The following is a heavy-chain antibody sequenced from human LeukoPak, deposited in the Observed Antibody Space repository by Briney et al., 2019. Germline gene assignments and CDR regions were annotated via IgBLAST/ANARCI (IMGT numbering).Heavy chain of an antibody. CDR1: GFTFGDYA. J-gene: IGHJ4*02. CDR2: IRSKAYGGTT. CDR3: TREPDSSGYYYEN. D-gene: IGHD3-22*01. Sequence: GGSLRLSCTASGFTFGDYAMSWVRQAPGKGLEWVGFIRSKAYGGTTEYAASVKGSFTISRDDSKSIAYLQMNSLKTEDTAVYYCTREPDSSGYYYENWGQGTLVTVPS. V-gene: IGHV3-49*04.